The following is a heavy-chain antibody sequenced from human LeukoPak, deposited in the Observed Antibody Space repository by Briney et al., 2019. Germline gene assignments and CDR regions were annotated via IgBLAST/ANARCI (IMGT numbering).Heavy chain of an antibody. CDR2: IIPIFGTA. Sequence: GSSVKVSCKASGGTFSSYAISWVRQAPGQGLEWMGGIIPIFGTANYAQKFQGRVTITADESTSTAYMELSSLRSEDTAVYYCASGGSSSPRPNYYYYYYMDVWGKGTTVTVSS. J-gene: IGHJ6*03. CDR3: ASGGSSSPRPNYYYYYYMDV. CDR1: GGTFSSYA. V-gene: IGHV1-69*01. D-gene: IGHD6-6*01.